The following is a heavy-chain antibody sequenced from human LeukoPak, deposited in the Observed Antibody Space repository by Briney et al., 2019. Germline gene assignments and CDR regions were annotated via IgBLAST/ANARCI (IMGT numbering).Heavy chain of an antibody. J-gene: IGHJ4*02. Sequence: GGSLRLSCAASGFTFSSYGMHWVRQAPGKGLEWGAVIWYDGSNKYYADSVKGRFTIFRDNSKNTLYLQMNSLRAEDTAVYYCAKGPGYCSGGSCPTRTWYFDYWGQGTLVTVSS. CDR3: AKGPGYCSGGSCPTRTWYFDY. D-gene: IGHD2-15*01. CDR2: IWYDGSNK. CDR1: GFTFSSYG. V-gene: IGHV3-33*06.